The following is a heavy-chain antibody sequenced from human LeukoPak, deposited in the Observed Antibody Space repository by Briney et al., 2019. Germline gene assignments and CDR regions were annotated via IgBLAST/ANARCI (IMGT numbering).Heavy chain of an antibody. D-gene: IGHD3-16*01. Sequence: PGGSLRLSCVGSGFIFSSYDMGWVRQAPGKGLEWVSSISRAGDRTYYEDSVKGRFTISRDNSRNTMYLQMNSLRAEDTAVYYCARGEFFAFDVWGQGTMVTVSS. J-gene: IGHJ3*01. V-gene: IGHV3-23*01. CDR2: ISRAGDRT. CDR1: GFIFSSYD. CDR3: ARGEFFAFDV.